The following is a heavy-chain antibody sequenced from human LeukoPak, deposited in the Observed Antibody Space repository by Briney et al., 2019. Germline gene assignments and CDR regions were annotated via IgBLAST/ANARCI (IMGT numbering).Heavy chain of an antibody. CDR3: ARRSWVGAAGTEVWFDP. V-gene: IGHV5-10-1*01. Sequence: GESLKISCKGSGYSFTNYWISWVRQMPGKGLEWMGRIDPSDSYTNYSPSFQGHVTISADKSISTAYLQWSSLKASDTAMYYCARRSWVGAAGTEVWFDPWGQGTLVTVSS. J-gene: IGHJ5*02. D-gene: IGHD6-13*01. CDR2: IDPSDSYT. CDR1: GYSFTNYW.